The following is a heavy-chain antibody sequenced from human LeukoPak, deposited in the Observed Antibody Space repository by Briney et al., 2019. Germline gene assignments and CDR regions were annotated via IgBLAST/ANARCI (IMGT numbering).Heavy chain of an antibody. Sequence: ASVKVSCKASGYTFTSYGISWVRQAPGQGLEWMGWTSAYNGNTNYAQELQGRVTMTTDTSTSTAYMELRSLRSDDTAVYYCARDLPPLTYYYDSSALGRLDYWGQGTLVTVSS. CDR1: GYTFTSYG. CDR2: TSAYNGNT. J-gene: IGHJ4*02. V-gene: IGHV1-18*01. D-gene: IGHD3-22*01. CDR3: ARDLPPLTYYYDSSALGRLDY.